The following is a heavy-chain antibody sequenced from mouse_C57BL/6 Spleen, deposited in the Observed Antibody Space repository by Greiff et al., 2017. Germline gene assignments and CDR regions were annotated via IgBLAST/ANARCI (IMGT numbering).Heavy chain of an antibody. CDR1: GYTFTDHT. CDR2: IYPRDGST. CDR3: ARGLYYDYYYAMDY. V-gene: IGHV1-78*01. D-gene: IGHD2-4*01. Sequence: QVQLQQSDAELVKPGASVKISCKVSGYTFTDHTIHWMKQRPEQGLEWIGYIYPRDGSTKYNEKFKGKATLTADKSSSTAYMQLNSLTSEDSAVXFCARGLYYDYYYAMDYWGQGTSVTGSS. J-gene: IGHJ4*01.